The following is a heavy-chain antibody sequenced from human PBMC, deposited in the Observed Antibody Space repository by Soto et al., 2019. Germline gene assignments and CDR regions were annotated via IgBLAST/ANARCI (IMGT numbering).Heavy chain of an antibody. CDR2: IYYSGST. D-gene: IGHD4-17*01. V-gene: IGHV4-59*01. CDR1: GGSISSYY. J-gene: IGHJ3*02. Sequence: QVQLQESGPGLVKPSEALSLTCTVSGGSISSYYWSWIRQPPGKGLEWIGYIYYSGSTNYNPSLKSRVTISVDTSKNQFSLKLSSVTAADTAVYYCARVRGNDYGDYVSAFDIWGQGTMVTVSS. CDR3: ARVRGNDYGDYVSAFDI.